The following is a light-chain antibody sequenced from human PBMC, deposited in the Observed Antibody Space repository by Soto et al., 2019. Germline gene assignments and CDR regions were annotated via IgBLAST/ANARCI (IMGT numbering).Light chain of an antibody. CDR2: KAS. CDR3: QQYNGT. V-gene: IGKV1-5*03. CDR1: QSISNW. Sequence: DIRMTQSPSTLSASVGDRVTITCRASQSISNWFAWYQQKPGKAPKLLIYKASNLESGVPSRFSGSGSGTELTLTINSLQPDDFATYYCQQYNGTFGQGTKVEIK. J-gene: IGKJ1*01.